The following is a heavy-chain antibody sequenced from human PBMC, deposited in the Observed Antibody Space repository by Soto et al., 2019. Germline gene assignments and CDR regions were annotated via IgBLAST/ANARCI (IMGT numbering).Heavy chain of an antibody. CDR2: INWNSGSI. CDR3: AKGRGALAVVSNWFDP. D-gene: IGHD3-22*01. J-gene: IGHJ5*02. CDR1: GFTFEDYA. Sequence: EVQLVESGGGLVQPGRSLRLSCAAFGFTFEDYAMHWIRQTPGKGLEWVAGINWNSGSIGYADSVKGRFIISRDNANNSLYLQMDSLRTEDTALYFCAKGRGALAVVSNWFDPWGQGTLVTVSS. V-gene: IGHV3-9*01.